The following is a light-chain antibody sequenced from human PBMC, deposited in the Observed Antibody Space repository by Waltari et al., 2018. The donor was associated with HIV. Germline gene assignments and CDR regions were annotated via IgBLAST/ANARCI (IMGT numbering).Light chain of an antibody. CDR3: QQYHSYPLT. J-gene: IGKJ4*01. V-gene: IGKV1-5*03. CDR1: QSSSSW. CDR2: KAS. Sequence: DIQMTQSPSTLSASVGDRVTITCRASQSSSSWLAWYQQKPGKAPKLLIYKASSLEIGVPSRFSGSGSGTEFTLTISSLQPDDFATYYCQQYHSYPLTFGGGTKVEIK.